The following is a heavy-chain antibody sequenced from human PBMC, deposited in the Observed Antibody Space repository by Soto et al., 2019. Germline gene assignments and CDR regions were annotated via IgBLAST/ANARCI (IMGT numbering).Heavy chain of an antibody. CDR3: AKCMQAYWNYDAHHI. CDR1: GFTFSTYS. D-gene: IGHD1-7*01. V-gene: IGHV3-23*01. CDR2: ITASEGTT. J-gene: IGHJ3*02. Sequence: DVKLLESGGGLVQPGESLRLSCAASGFTFSTYSMSWVRQAPGKGLEWVAHITASEGTTYYADSVKGRFTISRDTSRNTLYLQMNSLRAEDTALYYCAKCMQAYWNYDAHHIWGQGTMVTVSS.